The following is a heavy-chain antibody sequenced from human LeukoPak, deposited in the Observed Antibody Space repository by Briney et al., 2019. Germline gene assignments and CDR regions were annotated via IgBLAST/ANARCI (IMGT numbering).Heavy chain of an antibody. V-gene: IGHV5-51*01. CDR1: GYSFSDYW. CDR2: FFPGDSDT. Sequence: GESLKISCKGFGYSFSDYWIAWVRQMPGKGLEWMGIFFPGDSDTRYSPSLQGQVTIPADKSINTAYLQWSSLKASDTALYYCARRGTWSNYYGMDVWGQGTTVTVSS. D-gene: IGHD1-1*01. J-gene: IGHJ6*02. CDR3: ARRGTWSNYYGMDV.